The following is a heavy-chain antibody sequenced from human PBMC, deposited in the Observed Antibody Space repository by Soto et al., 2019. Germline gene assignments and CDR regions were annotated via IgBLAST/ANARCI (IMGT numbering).Heavy chain of an antibody. CDR3: VCEIFGVVGSAFDY. J-gene: IGHJ4*02. V-gene: IGHV3-30-3*01. CDR2: ISYDGSGK. D-gene: IGHD3-3*01. Sequence: QVQLVESGGGVVQPGRSLRLSCAASGFTFSRYGMHWVRQAPGKGLEWVAVISYDGSGKYYADSVKGRFTISKDSSRNTLYLQMNSLRPEETAVYYCVCEIFGVVGSAFDYWGQGTQVTVSS. CDR1: GFTFSRYG.